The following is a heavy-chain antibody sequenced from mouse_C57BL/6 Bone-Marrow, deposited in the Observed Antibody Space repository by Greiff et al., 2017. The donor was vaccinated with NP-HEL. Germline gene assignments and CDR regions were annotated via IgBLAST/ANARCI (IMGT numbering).Heavy chain of an antibody. CDR1: GYSFTGYY. CDR2: INPSTGGT. V-gene: IGHV1-42*01. CDR3: ARSFYYGNSVDY. Sequence: VQLKQSGPELVKPGASVKISCKASGYSFTGYYMNWVKQSPEKSLEWIGEINPSTGGTTYNQKFKAKATLTVDKSSSTAYMQLKSLTSEDSAVYYCARSFYYGNSVDYWGQGTTLTVSS. D-gene: IGHD2-1*01. J-gene: IGHJ2*01.